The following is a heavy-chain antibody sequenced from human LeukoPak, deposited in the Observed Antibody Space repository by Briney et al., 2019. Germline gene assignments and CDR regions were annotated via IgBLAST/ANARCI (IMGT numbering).Heavy chain of an antibody. CDR2: FDPEDGET. CDR3: ATTVPGIADYYYYGMDV. V-gene: IGHV1-24*01. CDR1: GYTLTELS. J-gene: IGHJ6*02. D-gene: IGHD6-13*01. Sequence: GASVKVSCKLSGYTLTELSMHWVRQAPGKGLECMGGFDPEDGETIYAQKFQGRVTMTEDTSTATAYMELSSLRSEDMAVYYCATTVPGIADYYYYGMDVWGQGTTVTVSS.